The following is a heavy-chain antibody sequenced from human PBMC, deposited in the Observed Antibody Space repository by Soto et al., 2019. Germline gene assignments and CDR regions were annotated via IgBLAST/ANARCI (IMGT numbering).Heavy chain of an antibody. D-gene: IGHD6-13*01. Sequence: PGGSLRLSCAASGFTFSSYAMNWVRQTPGQGLEWVSGISASGGSTYYADAVKGRFTISRDNSKNRLYMQLNSLRAEDTAIYYCAKGIASSSWYNFEYWGQGTLVTVSS. V-gene: IGHV3-23*01. CDR3: AKGIASSSWYNFEY. J-gene: IGHJ4*02. CDR1: GFTFSSYA. CDR2: ISASGGST.